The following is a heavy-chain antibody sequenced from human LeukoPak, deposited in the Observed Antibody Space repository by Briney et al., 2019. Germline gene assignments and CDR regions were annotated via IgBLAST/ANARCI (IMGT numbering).Heavy chain of an antibody. J-gene: IGHJ3*01. CDR3: ARNFDSHNAFDV. V-gene: IGHV4-31*03. D-gene: IGHD3-22*01. CDR2: IYYSGST. Sequence: SQTLSLTCTVSLDSISSGDHYWSWIRQHPGKGLEWIGYIYYSGSTYYNPSLKSRVLISIDTSKNQFSLNLSSVTAADTALYYCARNFDSHNAFDVWGQGTMVTVSS. CDR1: LDSISSGDHY.